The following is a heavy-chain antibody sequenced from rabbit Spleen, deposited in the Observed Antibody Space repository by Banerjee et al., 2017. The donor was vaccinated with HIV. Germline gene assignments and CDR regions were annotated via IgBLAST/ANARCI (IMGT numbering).Heavy chain of an antibody. CDR3: ARGGGL. J-gene: IGHJ6*01. CDR1: GVSFNDKD. V-gene: IGHV1S47*01. CDR2: IDPVFGSA. Sequence: QEQLVESGGGLVKPEGSLTLTCKASGVSFNDKDVMCWVRQAPGKGLEWIGYIDPVFGSAYYASWVNGRFSISRENTQNTVSLQLNSLTAADTATYFCARGGGLWGQGTLVTVS.